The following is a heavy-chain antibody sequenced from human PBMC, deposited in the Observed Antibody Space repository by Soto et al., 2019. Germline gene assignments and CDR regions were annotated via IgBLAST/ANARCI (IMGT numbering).Heavy chain of an antibody. V-gene: IGHV3-53*01. J-gene: IGHJ4*02. CDR1: GFTFSSYD. CDR3: ARRVQLWAPLDY. D-gene: IGHD5-18*01. CDR2: IYSGVST. Sequence: GGSLRISCAASGFTFSSYDVNWVRQAPGKGLEWVSVIYSGVSTYYADSVKGRFTISRDNSKNTLYLQMNSLRAENTAVYYCARRVQLWAPLDYSGQGTLVTVSS.